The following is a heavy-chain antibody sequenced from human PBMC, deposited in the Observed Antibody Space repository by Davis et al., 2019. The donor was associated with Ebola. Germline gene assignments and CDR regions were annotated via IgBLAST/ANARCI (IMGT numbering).Heavy chain of an antibody. V-gene: IGHV3-30*04. J-gene: IGHJ6*02. D-gene: IGHD6-19*01. CDR1: GFTFSSYA. Sequence: PGGSLRLSCAASGFTFSSYAMHWVRQAPGKGLEWVAVISYDGSNKYYADSAKGRFTISRDNSKNTLYLQMNSLRAEDTAVYYCARSIAVAGTDYYYGMDVWGQGTTVTVS. CDR2: ISYDGSNK. CDR3: ARSIAVAGTDYYYGMDV.